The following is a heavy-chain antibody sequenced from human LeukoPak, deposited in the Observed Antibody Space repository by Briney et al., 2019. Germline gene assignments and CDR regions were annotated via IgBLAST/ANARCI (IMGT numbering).Heavy chain of an antibody. Sequence: SGPTLVNPTQTLTLTCTFSGFSLSTSGVGVGWIRQPPGKALEWLALIYWDDDKRYSPSLKSRFTITKDTSKNQVVLTMTNMDPVDTATYYCAHSMAVAPTRAAGFDPWGQGTLVTVSS. CDR2: IYWDDDK. CDR1: GFSLSTSGVG. V-gene: IGHV2-5*02. J-gene: IGHJ5*02. CDR3: AHSMAVAPTRAAGFDP. D-gene: IGHD6-19*01.